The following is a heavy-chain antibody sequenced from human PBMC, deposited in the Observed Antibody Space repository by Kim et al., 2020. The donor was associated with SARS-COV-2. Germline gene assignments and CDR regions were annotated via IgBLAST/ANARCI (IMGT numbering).Heavy chain of an antibody. CDR1: GFIFDDFG. J-gene: IGHJ6*02. CDR2: IIWNGGST. CDR3: VRGYTEVDYYGMEV. Sequence: GGSLRLSCAASGFIFDDFGMNWVREAPGKGLEWVSGIIWNGGSTAYADSVKGRFTISRDNAKNTLFLQMNSLRAEDTALYHCVRGYTEVDYYGMEVSCQG. D-gene: IGHD1-26*01. V-gene: IGHV3-20*01.